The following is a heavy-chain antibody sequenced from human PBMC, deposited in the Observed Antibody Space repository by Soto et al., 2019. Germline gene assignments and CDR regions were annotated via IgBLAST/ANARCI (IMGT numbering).Heavy chain of an antibody. CDR2: IKQDGSEK. J-gene: IGHJ6*02. CDR1: GFTFSSYW. V-gene: IGHV3-7*03. CDR3: ATDSHMVRGVITNYYYYGMDV. D-gene: IGHD3-10*01. Sequence: PGGSLRLSCAASGFTFSSYWMSWVRQAPGKGLEWVANIKQDGSEKYYVDSVKGRFTISRDNAKNSLYLQMNSLRSEDTAVYYCATDSHMVRGVITNYYYYGMDVWGQGTTVTVSS.